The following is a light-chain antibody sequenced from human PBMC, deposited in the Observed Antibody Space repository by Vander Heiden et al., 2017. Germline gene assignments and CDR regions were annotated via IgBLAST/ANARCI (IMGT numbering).Light chain of an antibody. J-gene: IGKJ2*01. V-gene: IGKV1-12*01. CDR1: QEIRTW. Sequence: DIQMTQSPSSVSASLGDRVTITCRASQEIRTWLAWYQQKPGKDPKLLIFGASRLQSGVTSRFSGSGSGTHFTLTINRLQPEDFATYFCQQAYTFPYTFGQGTKLEI. CDR3: QQAYTFPYT. CDR2: GAS.